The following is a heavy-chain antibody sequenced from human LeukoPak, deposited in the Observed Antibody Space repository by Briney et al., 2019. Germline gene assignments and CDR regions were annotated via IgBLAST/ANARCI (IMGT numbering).Heavy chain of an antibody. Sequence: GGSLRLSCAASGFTFSSYSMNWVRPGPGKGLEWVSSISSSSSYIYYADSVKGRFTISRDNAKNSLYLQMNSLRAEDTAVYYCARVSVVAWNDYWGQGTLVTVSS. J-gene: IGHJ4*02. CDR3: ARVSVVAWNDY. CDR1: GFTFSSYS. CDR2: ISSSSSYI. V-gene: IGHV3-21*01. D-gene: IGHD5-12*01.